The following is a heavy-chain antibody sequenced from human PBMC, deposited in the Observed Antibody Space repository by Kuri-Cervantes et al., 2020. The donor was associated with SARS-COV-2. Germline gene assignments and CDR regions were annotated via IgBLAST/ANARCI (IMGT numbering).Heavy chain of an antibody. CDR1: GGSISSGGYY. Sequence: SETLSLTCAVSGGSISSGGYYWSWIRQSPGKGLAWIGYIYYSGNTYYNPSLKSRVTISVDTSKNQFSLKLSSVTAADTAVYYCARTYDTVTGDAFDIWGQGTMVTVSS. J-gene: IGHJ3*02. CDR3: ARTYDTVTGDAFDI. V-gene: IGHV4-30-2*06. D-gene: IGHD4-11*01. CDR2: IYYSGNT.